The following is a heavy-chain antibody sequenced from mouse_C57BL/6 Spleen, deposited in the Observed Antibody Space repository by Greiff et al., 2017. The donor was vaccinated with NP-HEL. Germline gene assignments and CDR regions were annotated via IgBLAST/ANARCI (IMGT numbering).Heavy chain of an antibody. CDR3: TSYYGSSSLYYAMDY. D-gene: IGHD1-1*01. V-gene: IGHV14-1*01. J-gene: IGHJ4*01. Sequence: EVQLQQSGAELVRPGASVKLSCTASGFNIKDYYMHWVKQRPEQGLEWIGRIDPEDGDTEYAPKFQGKATMTADTSSNTAYLQLSSLTSEDTAVYYCTSYYGSSSLYYAMDYWGQGTSVTVSS. CDR1: GFNIKDYY. CDR2: IDPEDGDT.